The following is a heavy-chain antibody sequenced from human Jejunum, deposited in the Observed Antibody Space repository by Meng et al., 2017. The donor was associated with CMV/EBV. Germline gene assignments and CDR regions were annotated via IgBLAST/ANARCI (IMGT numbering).Heavy chain of an antibody. CDR2: INHDGTDT. Sequence: EVRLVDPGGALVQPGGSLRLSCAASGFTFTAYWMHWVRQAPGKGLEWVSRINHDGTDTKYADSVKGRFTISRDNARNTLFLQMHSLTVDDTAMYFCASGSTIPDYWGQGALVTVSS. CDR3: ASGSTIPDY. CDR1: GFTFTAYW. D-gene: IGHD1-1*01. V-gene: IGHV3-74*01. J-gene: IGHJ4*02.